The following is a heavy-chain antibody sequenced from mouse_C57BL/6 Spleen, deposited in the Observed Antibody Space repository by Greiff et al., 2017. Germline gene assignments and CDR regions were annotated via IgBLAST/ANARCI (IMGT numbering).Heavy chain of an antibody. CDR2: ISSGSSTI. D-gene: IGHD1-1*01. CDR1: GFTFSDYG. Sequence: EVNVVESGGGLVKPGGSLKLSCAASGFTFSDYGMHWVRQAPEKGLEWVAYISSGSSTIYYADTVKGRFTISRDNAKNTLFLQMTSLRSEDTAMYYCARPYYYGSSWDWYFDVWGTGTTVTVSS. CDR3: ARPYYYGSSWDWYFDV. J-gene: IGHJ1*03. V-gene: IGHV5-17*01.